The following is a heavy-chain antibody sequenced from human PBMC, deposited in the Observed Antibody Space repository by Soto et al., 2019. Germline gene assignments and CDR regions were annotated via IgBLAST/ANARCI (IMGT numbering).Heavy chain of an antibody. Sequence: QVQLQQWGAGLLKPSETLSLTCAVYGGSFSGYYWSWIRQPPGKGLERIGEINHSGSTNYNPSLKSRVTISVDTSKNQFSLKLSSVTAADTAVYYCARVPPYSVPAAIVWFDPWGQGTLVTVSS. V-gene: IGHV4-34*01. CDR2: INHSGST. CDR1: GGSFSGYY. CDR3: ARVPPYSVPAAIVWFDP. J-gene: IGHJ5*02. D-gene: IGHD2-2*01.